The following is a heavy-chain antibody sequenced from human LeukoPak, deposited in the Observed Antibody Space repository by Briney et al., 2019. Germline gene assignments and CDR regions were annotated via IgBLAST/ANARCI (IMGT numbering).Heavy chain of an antibody. Sequence: SVKVSCKASGGTFSSYAISWVRQAPGQGLEWMGRIIPILGIANYAQKFQSRVTITADKSTSTAYMELSRLRSDDTAMYYCATAFGVVDFDYWGQGTLLTVSS. CDR3: ATAFGVVDFDY. D-gene: IGHD3-3*01. V-gene: IGHV1-69*04. CDR2: IIPILGIA. J-gene: IGHJ4*02. CDR1: GGTFSSYA.